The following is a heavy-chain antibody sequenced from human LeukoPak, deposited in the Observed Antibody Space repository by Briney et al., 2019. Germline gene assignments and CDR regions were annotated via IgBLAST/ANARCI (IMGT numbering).Heavy chain of an antibody. CDR1: GHAFTSYD. J-gene: IGHJ4*02. Sequence: ASVKVSCKASGHAFTSYDINWVRQATGQGLEWMGWMNPNSGNTVYAQKFQGRVTMTRNTSISTAYMELSSLRSEDTAVYYCARGASSSSIHWGQGTLVTVSS. V-gene: IGHV1-8*01. CDR2: MNPNSGNT. D-gene: IGHD6-6*01. CDR3: ARGASSSSIH.